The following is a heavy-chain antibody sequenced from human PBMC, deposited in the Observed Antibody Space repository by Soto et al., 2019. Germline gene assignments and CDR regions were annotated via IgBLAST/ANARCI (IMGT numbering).Heavy chain of an antibody. CDR2: IIPIFGTA. CDR1: GGTFSSYA. CDR3: ATGGYSGSYWVDY. Sequence: QVQLVQSGAEVKKPGSSVKVSCKASGGTFSSYAISWVRQAPGQGLEWMGGIIPIFGTANYAQKFQGRVTITADEATSTPYMELGSLRSEDTAVYYCATGGYSGSYWVDYWGQGTLVTVSS. D-gene: IGHD1-26*01. J-gene: IGHJ4*02. V-gene: IGHV1-69*12.